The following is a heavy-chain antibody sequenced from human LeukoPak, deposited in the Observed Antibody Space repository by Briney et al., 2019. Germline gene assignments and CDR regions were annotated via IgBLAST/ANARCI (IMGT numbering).Heavy chain of an antibody. CDR2: ISSSISYI. V-gene: IGHV3-21*01. CDR1: GFTFSSYS. CDR3: ARDGWFGEDPVYAFDI. J-gene: IGHJ3*02. D-gene: IGHD3-10*01. Sequence: GGSLRLSCAASGFTFSSYSMNWVRQAPGKGLEWVSSISSSISYIYYADSVKGRFTISRDNAKNSLYLQMNSLRAEDTAVYYCARDGWFGEDPVYAFDIWGQGTMVTVSS.